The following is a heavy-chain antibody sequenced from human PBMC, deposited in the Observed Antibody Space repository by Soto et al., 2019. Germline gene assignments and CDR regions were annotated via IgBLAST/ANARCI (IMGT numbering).Heavy chain of an antibody. J-gene: IGHJ4*02. D-gene: IGHD1-1*01. V-gene: IGHV3-30*18. CDR2: ISYDGVNK. CDR3: AKPVYNWNDGFFDY. Sequence: QVQLVESGGGVVQPGRSLRLSCAASGFTFSTYGMHWVRQAPGKGLEWVAVISYDGVNKYYADSVKGRFTISRDNSKNTLYLQMNSLRAEDTAVYYCAKPVYNWNDGFFDYWGQGTLVTVSS. CDR1: GFTFSTYG.